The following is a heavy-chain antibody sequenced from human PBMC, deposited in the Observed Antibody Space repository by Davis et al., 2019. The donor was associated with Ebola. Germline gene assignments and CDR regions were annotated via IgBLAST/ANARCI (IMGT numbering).Heavy chain of an antibody. V-gene: IGHV3-73*01. J-gene: IGHJ4*02. D-gene: IGHD3-22*01. CDR2: VRTRANNYAT. CDR1: GFTFSGSA. CDR3: VETHDRIDH. Sequence: PGGSLRLSCAASGFTFSGSAMHWVRQASGKGLEWVGRVRTRANNYATAYAASVRGRFTISRDDLKKTAYLQMNSLKTEDSAVYYCVETHDRIDHWGQGTLVTVSS.